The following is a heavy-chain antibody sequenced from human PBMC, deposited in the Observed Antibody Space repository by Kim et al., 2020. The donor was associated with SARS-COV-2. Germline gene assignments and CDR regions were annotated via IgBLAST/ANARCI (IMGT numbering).Heavy chain of an antibody. CDR1: GGSIISYY. CDR2: TYSSGNT. Sequence: SETLSLTCTVSGGSIISYYWSWIRQSPGKGLEWIGQTYSSGNTNYNPSLKSRVTISVDTSKNQFPLNLSFVCVADTAVYYCARNGRRGGTALDYWGQGT. J-gene: IGHJ4*02. CDR3: ARNGRRGGTALDY. V-gene: IGHV4-59*13. D-gene: IGHD2-15*01.